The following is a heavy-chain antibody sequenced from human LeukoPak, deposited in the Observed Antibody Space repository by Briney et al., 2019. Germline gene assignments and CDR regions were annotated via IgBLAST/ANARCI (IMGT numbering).Heavy chain of an antibody. Sequence: GGSLRLSCAASGFTFSSYSMNWVRQAPGKGLEWVSSISSSSSYIYYADSVKGRFTISRDNAKNSLYLQMNSLRAEDTAVYYCAKDLKRAADYGSLFDYWGQGTLVTLSS. CDR1: GFTFSSYS. J-gene: IGHJ4*02. CDR3: AKDLKRAADYGSLFDY. V-gene: IGHV3-21*01. CDR2: ISSSSSYI. D-gene: IGHD4/OR15-4a*01.